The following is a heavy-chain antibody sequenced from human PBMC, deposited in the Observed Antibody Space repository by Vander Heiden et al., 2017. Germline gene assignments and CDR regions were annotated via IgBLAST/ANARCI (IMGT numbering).Heavy chain of an antibody. CDR1: GYTFTSYY. Sequence: QVQLVQSGAEVKKPGASVKVSCKASGYTFTSYYMHWVRQAPGQGREWMGIINPSGGSTSYAQKFQGRVTMTRDTSTSTVYMELSSLRSEDTAVYYCARGGYSSSWYTSAEYFQHWGQGTLVTVSS. CDR3: ARGGYSSSWYTSAEYFQH. V-gene: IGHV1-46*01. J-gene: IGHJ1*01. D-gene: IGHD6-13*01. CDR2: INPSGGST.